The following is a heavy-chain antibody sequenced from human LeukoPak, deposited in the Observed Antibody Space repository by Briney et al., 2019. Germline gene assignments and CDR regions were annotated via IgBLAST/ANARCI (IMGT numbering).Heavy chain of an antibody. CDR2: IYSGGST. J-gene: IGHJ4*02. CDR3: ARGEVGATKSLDY. Sequence: GGSLRLSCAASGFTFSSYAMSWVRQAPGKGLEWVSVIYSGGSTYYADSVKGRFTISRDNSKNTLYLQMNSLRAEDTAVYYCARGEVGATKSLDYWGQGTLATVSS. CDR1: GFTFSSYA. D-gene: IGHD1-26*01. V-gene: IGHV3-66*01.